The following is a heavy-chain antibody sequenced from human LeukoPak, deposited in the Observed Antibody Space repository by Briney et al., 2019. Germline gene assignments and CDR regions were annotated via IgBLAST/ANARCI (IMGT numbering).Heavy chain of an antibody. D-gene: IGHD1-26*01. CDR1: GHTLTDLS. CDR3: ATGGIYSLLDY. CDR2: LDPENGET. Sequence: ASVKVSCKVSGHTLTDLSTHWVRQAPGGGLEWMGGLDPENGETIYAQKFQGRVTMTEDTSTDSAYMELSSRRSEDTAVYYCATGGIYSLLDYWGQGTLVTVSS. V-gene: IGHV1-24*01. J-gene: IGHJ4*02.